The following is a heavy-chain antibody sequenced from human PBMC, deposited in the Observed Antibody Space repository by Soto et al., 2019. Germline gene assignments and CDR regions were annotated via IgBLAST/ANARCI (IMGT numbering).Heavy chain of an antibody. CDR1: GFTFSSYA. Sequence: GGSLRLSCAASGFTFSSYAMHWVRQAPGKGLEWVAVISYDGSNKYYADSVKGRFTISRDNSKNTLYLQMNSLRAEDTAVYYCARVFNGYEGDYVRGSYRRRWYGMDVWGQGTTVTVSS. CDR3: ARVFNGYEGDYVRGSYRRRWYGMDV. V-gene: IGHV3-30-3*01. CDR2: ISYDGSNK. D-gene: IGHD3-16*02. J-gene: IGHJ6*02.